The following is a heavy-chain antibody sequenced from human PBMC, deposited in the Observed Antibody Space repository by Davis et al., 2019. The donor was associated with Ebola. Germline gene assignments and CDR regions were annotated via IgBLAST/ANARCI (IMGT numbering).Heavy chain of an antibody. J-gene: IGHJ6*03. CDR1: GGSISSSSYY. CDR2: IYYSGST. Sequence: PSETLSLTCTVSGGSISSSSYYWGWIRQPPGKGLEWIGSIYYSGSTYYNPSLKSRVTISVDTSKNQFSLKLSSVTAADTAVYYCARHVGYCTNGVCVMDVWGKGTTVTVSS. CDR3: ARHVGYCTNGVCVMDV. D-gene: IGHD2-8*01. V-gene: IGHV4-39*01.